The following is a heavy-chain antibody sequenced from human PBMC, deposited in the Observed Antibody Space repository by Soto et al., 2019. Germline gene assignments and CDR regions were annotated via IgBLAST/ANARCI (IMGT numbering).Heavy chain of an antibody. D-gene: IGHD5-18*01. J-gene: IGHJ4*02. CDR1: GGSFSGYY. Sequence: QVQLQQWGAGLLKPSETLSLTCAVYGGSFSGYYWSWIRQPPGKGLEWIGESNHVGSTNYNPSLKSGVTTSVDPSKNQFSLRLTSVTAADTAVYYCARVLIAGVTTDWGQGTLVIVSS. CDR2: SNHVGST. V-gene: IGHV4-34*01. CDR3: ARVLIAGVTTD.